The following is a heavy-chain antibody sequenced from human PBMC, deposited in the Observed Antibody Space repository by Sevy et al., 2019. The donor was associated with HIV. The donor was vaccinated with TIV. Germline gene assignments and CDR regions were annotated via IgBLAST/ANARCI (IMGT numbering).Heavy chain of an antibody. CDR2: ISGLSNYI. V-gene: IGHV3-21*01. CDR1: GFTFSSYS. Sequence: GGSLRLSCAASGFTFSSYSFHWVRQAPGKGLEWVSSISGLSNYIYYSDSMKGRFTISRDNAKNSLYLHMSSLRADDTAVYYCARAGNWPYFDYWGQGNLVTVSS. J-gene: IGHJ4*02. CDR3: ARAGNWPYFDY. D-gene: IGHD1-1*01.